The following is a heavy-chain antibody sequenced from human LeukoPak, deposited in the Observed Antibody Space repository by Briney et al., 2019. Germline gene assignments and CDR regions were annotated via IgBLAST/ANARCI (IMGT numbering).Heavy chain of an antibody. V-gene: IGHV4-39*07. Sequence: SETLSLTCTVSGVSISSSSYYWGWIRQPPGKGLEWIGSMYYSGSTYYNPTLKSRVTISVDTSKNQFSLKLSSVTAADPAVYYCAREAGYDSSGFSNWFDPWGQGTHVTVSS. CDR1: GVSISSSSYY. CDR3: AREAGYDSSGFSNWFDP. CDR2: MYYSGST. J-gene: IGHJ5*02. D-gene: IGHD3-22*01.